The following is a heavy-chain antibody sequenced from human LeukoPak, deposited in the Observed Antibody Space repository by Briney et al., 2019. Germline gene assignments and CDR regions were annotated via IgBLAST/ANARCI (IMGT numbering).Heavy chain of an antibody. V-gene: IGHV1-2*02. CDR2: INPNSGGE. D-gene: IGHD6-6*01. J-gene: IGHJ4*02. Sequence: GPSVKVSCKTSGYTFTGYYIHWVRQAHGQGLEWMGWINPNSGGENYAQKFQGRVSMTRDTSISTAYMELSRLRSDDTAVYYCARDQAALAARPFDYWGQGTLVSVSS. CDR1: GYTFTGYY. CDR3: ARDQAALAARPFDY.